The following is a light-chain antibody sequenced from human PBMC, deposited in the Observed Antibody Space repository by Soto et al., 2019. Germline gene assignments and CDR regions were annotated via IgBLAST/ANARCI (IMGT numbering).Light chain of an antibody. CDR1: QSVSSSY. CDR3: QQYGSSPRDT. CDR2: GAS. V-gene: IGKV3-20*01. Sequence: EIVLTQSPGTLSLSPGERATLSCRASQSVSSSYLAWYQQKPGQAPRLLIYGASSRPTGIPDRFSGSGSGTDFTLTISRLEPEDFAVYYCQQYGSSPRDTFGQGTRLEIK. J-gene: IGKJ5*01.